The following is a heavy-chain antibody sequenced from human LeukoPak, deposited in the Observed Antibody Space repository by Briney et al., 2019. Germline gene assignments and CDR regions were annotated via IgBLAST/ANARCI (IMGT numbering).Heavy chain of an antibody. V-gene: IGHV1-18*01. CDR3: ARGWDYYDSSGTLYGMDV. CDR2: ISAYNGNT. D-gene: IGHD3-22*01. CDR1: GYTFTSYG. J-gene: IGHJ6*02. Sequence: ASVKVSCKASGYTFTSYGISWARQAPGQGLEWMGWISAYNGNTNYAQKLQGRVTMTTDTSTSTAYMELRSPRSDDTAVYYCARGWDYYDSSGTLYGMDVWGQGTTVTVSS.